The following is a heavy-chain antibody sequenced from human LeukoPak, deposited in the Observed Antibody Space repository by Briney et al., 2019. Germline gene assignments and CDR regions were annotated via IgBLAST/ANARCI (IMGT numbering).Heavy chain of an antibody. Sequence: PSETLSLTCAVYGGSFSGYFWNWIRKPPGKGLEWIGEINHRGGTNYNPTLKSRVTISVDSSKKQLSLKLSSVTAADTAVYYCARDAEMATPYYYVMDVWGQGTTVTVSS. CDR3: ARDAEMATPYYYVMDV. J-gene: IGHJ6*02. CDR1: GGSFSGYF. CDR2: INHRGGT. V-gene: IGHV4-34*01. D-gene: IGHD5-24*01.